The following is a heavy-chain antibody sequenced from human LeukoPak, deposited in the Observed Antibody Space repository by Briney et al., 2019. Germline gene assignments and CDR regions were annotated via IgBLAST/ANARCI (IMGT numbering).Heavy chain of an antibody. J-gene: IGHJ4*02. CDR3: ARDYADYVGYFFFDY. Sequence: PGGSLRLSCAASGFTFNNYAMNWVRQAPGKGLEWVSSISGGGETTYYADSAKGRFTISRDNSQNTLYLQMNSLRAADTAVYYRARDYADYVGYFFFDYWGQGTLVTVSS. CDR2: ISGGGETT. D-gene: IGHD4-17*01. CDR1: GFTFNNYA. V-gene: IGHV3-23*01.